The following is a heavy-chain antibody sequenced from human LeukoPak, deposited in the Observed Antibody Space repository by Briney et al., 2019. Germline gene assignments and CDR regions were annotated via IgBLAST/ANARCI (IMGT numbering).Heavy chain of an antibody. J-gene: IGHJ4*02. CDR1: GYTFTSYW. V-gene: IGHV5-51*01. Sequence: GESLKISCKGSGYTFTSYWIGWVRQMPGKGLEWMGIIYPGDSDIIYSPSFQGQVTISADKSISTAYLQWSSLKASDTAMYYCARPAIAAAVYYFDYWGQGTLVTVSS. CDR2: IYPGDSDI. D-gene: IGHD6-13*01. CDR3: ARPAIAAAVYYFDY.